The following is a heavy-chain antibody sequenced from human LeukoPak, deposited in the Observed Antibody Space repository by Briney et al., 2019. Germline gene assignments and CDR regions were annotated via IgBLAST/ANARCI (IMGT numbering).Heavy chain of an antibody. Sequence: PGGSLRLSCAASGYTLSSYDMHWVRQAPGEGLKGVAYFGITSTIYYGESVKGRFTISRDNAKNSLYLQMNSLRAEDTAVYYCAGFGDYPYWGQGPLVSVSS. CDR2: FGITSTI. J-gene: IGHJ1*01. CDR3: AGFGDYPY. D-gene: IGHD4-17*01. CDR1: GYTLSSYD. V-gene: IGHV3-48*01.